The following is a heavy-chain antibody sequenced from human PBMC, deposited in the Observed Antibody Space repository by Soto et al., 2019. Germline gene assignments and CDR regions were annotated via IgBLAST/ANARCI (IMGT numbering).Heavy chain of an antibody. Sequence: GGSLRLSCAASGFTFSSYGMHWVRQAPGKGLEWVAVIWYDGSNKYYADSVKGRFTISRDNSKNTLYLQMNSLRAEDTAVYYCARSNPVDYYYMDVWGKGTTVTVSS. CDR3: ARSNPVDYYYMDV. CDR2: IWYDGSNK. V-gene: IGHV3-33*01. CDR1: GFTFSSYG. J-gene: IGHJ6*03.